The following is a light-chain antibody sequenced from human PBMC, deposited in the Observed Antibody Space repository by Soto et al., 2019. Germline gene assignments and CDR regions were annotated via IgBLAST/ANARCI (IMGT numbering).Light chain of an antibody. Sequence: IVLTQSPATLSLSPGKRATLSCRASQNISSYLIWYQQKPGQAPRLLIYGASSRATGIPDRFSGSGSGTDFTLTISRLEPEDFAVYYCQQYGSSPPITFGQGTKVEIK. CDR1: QNISSY. CDR3: QQYGSSPPIT. CDR2: GAS. V-gene: IGKV3-20*01. J-gene: IGKJ1*01.